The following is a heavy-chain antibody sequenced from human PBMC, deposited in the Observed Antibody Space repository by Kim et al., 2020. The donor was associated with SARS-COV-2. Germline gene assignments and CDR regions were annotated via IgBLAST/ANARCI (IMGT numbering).Heavy chain of an antibody. V-gene: IGHV6-1*01. CDR2: TYYRSKWYN. D-gene: IGHD6-19*01. J-gene: IGHJ4*01. CDR3: ARHAEYSRGWYYFDS. CDR1: GDSVSSNSAA. Sequence: SQTLSLACAISGDSVSSNSAAWTWIRQSPSRGLEWLGRTYYRSKWYNDYAVSVKSRITINPDTSKNQFSLQLNSVTPEDTAVYYCARHAEYSRGWYYFDSWGHGTLVTVSS.